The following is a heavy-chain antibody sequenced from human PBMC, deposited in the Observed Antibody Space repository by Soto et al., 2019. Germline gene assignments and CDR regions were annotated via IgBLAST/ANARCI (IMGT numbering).Heavy chain of an antibody. J-gene: IGHJ4*02. CDR3: ARDKDEYYGSGSIVFDS. Sequence: QVQLVQSGAAVKKPGASVKVSCRTSGGTFSSYAISWVRQAPGQGLEWMGEIVPVFRTPNYAQKFQGRLTITADESTSTAYVELSSLTSEDTAIYYCARDKDEYYGSGSIVFDSWGQGTLVTVSS. D-gene: IGHD3-10*01. CDR1: GGTFSSYA. CDR2: IVPVFRTP. V-gene: IGHV1-69*12.